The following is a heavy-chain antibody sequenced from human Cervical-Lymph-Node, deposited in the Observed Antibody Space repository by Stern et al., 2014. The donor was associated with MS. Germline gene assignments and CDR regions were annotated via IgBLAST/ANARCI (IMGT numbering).Heavy chain of an antibody. CDR1: GGTFSSYA. Sequence: QVQLGQSGAEVKKPGSSVTVSCKASGGTFSSYAISWVRQAPGQGLEWMGGIIPIFGTANYAQKFQGRVTITADESTGTAYMELSSLRSEDTAVYYCARPTTDSSGYYYYYGMDVWGQGTTVTVSS. J-gene: IGHJ6*02. V-gene: IGHV1-69*01. CDR2: IIPIFGTA. CDR3: ARPTTDSSGYYYYYGMDV. D-gene: IGHD3-22*01.